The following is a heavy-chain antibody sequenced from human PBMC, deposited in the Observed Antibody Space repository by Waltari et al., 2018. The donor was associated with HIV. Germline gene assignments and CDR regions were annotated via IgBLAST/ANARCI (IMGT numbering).Heavy chain of an antibody. Sequence: QVQLQESGPGLVKPSETLSLICTVSHGSIRSYYWSWIRQPPGKGLEWIWHIYYSGSTNHKPSLKSRVTISVDTSKNQFSLRLTSVTAADTAVYYCVRGRQYISSSYFDPWGQGTLVTVSS. CDR3: VRGRQYISSSYFDP. CDR1: HGSIRSYY. J-gene: IGHJ5*02. V-gene: IGHV4-59*01. CDR2: IYYSGST. D-gene: IGHD6-19*01.